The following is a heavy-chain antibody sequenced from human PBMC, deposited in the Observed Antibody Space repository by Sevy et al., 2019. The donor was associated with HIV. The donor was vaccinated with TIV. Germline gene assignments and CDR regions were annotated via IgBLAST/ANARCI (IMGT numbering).Heavy chain of an antibody. CDR2: IVVGSGNT. V-gene: IGHV1-58*01. Sequence: ASVKVSCKASGFTFTSSAVQWVRQARGQRLEWIGWIVVGSGNTNYAQKFRERVTITRDMSTSTAYMELSSLRSEDTAVYYCAAAPDFERTNYFDYWGQGTLVTVSS. J-gene: IGHJ4*02. CDR3: AAAPDFERTNYFDY. CDR1: GFTFTSSA. D-gene: IGHD3-9*01.